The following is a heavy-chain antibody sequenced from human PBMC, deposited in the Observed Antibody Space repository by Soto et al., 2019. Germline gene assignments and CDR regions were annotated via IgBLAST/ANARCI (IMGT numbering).Heavy chain of an antibody. D-gene: IGHD3-3*01. CDR1: GFTFSDYW. J-gene: IGHJ4*02. Sequence: PRLSFEASGFTFSDYWMHWVRQVPGKELMWVSRIDTDGSITNYADYVQGRFTISRDNAKNTLYLQMNSLRAEDTAVYYCVRGLLYYDYQDFWGPGTLVTVSS. CDR2: IDTDGSIT. V-gene: IGHV3-74*01. CDR3: VRGLLYYDYQDF.